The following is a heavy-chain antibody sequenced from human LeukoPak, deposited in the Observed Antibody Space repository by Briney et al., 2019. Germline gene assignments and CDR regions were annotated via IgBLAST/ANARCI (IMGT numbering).Heavy chain of an antibody. J-gene: IGHJ6*03. D-gene: IGHD1-26*01. CDR2: IYYSGST. V-gene: IGHV4-61*01. CDR3: ARSGSGSYRYYYYYMDV. Sequence: SETLSLTCTVSGYSISSGYYWSWIRQPPGKGLEWIGYIYYSGSTNYNPSLKSRVTISVDTSKNQFSLKLSSVTAADTAVYYCARSGSGSYRYYYYYMDVWGKGTTVTVSS. CDR1: GYSISSGYY.